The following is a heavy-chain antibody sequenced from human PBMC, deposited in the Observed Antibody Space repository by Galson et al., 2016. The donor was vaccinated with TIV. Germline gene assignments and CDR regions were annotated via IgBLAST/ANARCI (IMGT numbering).Heavy chain of an antibody. CDR3: ARSSIRDVSTHRFFDY. J-gene: IGHJ4*02. V-gene: IGHV2-70*17. CDR2: TDWDGDK. D-gene: IGHD5-24*01. Sequence: ALVKPTQTLTLTCTFSGFSLTTHGMCVSWIRQPPGKALELLARTDWDGDKFYSTSLQTRLSISKDTSRNQVVLTLSNVDPVDTATYFCARSSIRDVSTHRFFDYWGQGTLVTVSP. CDR1: GFSLTTHGMC.